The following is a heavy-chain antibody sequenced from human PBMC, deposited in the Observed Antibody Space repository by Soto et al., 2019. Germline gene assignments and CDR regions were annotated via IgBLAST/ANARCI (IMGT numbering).Heavy chain of an antibody. J-gene: IGHJ4*02. CDR2: IYHSGST. CDR1: SGSISSSNG. CDR3: ARESLSYHTYRAPFDY. D-gene: IGHD1-26*01. Sequence: PSEMLCLTCAVASGSISSSNGWSWVRQPPGKGLEWIGEIYHSGSTNYNPSLKSRVTISVDKSKNQFSLKLSSVTAADTAVYYCARESLSYHTYRAPFDYRGQGTLVTVSS. V-gene: IGHV4-4*02.